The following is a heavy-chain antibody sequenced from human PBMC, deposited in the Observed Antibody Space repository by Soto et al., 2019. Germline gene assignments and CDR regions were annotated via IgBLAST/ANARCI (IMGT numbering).Heavy chain of an antibody. CDR1: GFTFSSYA. CDR3: ARDRLRDIVAPGDY. Sequence: GGSLRLSCAASGFTFSSYAMHWVRQAPGKGLEWVAVISYDGSNKYYADSVKGRFTISRDNSKNTLYLQMNSLRAEDTAVYYCARDRLRDIVAPGDYWGQGTLVTVSS. V-gene: IGHV3-30-3*01. D-gene: IGHD5-12*01. J-gene: IGHJ4*02. CDR2: ISYDGSNK.